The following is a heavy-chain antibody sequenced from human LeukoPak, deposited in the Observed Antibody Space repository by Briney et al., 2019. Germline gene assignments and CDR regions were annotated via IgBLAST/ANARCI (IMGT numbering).Heavy chain of an antibody. CDR1: GYTFTSYD. CDR2: MNPDSGDT. J-gene: IGHJ6*03. D-gene: IGHD2-2*01. CDR3: ARGVKHVAVTGRSRRYYYYMDV. V-gene: IGHV1-8*01. Sequence: ASVQVSCKASGYTFTSYDINWVRQATGQGLEWMGWMNPDSGDTVYAQNFQGRVTMTRNTSMSTAYMELSSLRSEDTAVYYCARGVKHVAVTGRSRRYYYYMDVWGKGTTVTVSS.